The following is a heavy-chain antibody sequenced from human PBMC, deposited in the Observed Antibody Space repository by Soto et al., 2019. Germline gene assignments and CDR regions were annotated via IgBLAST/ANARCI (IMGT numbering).Heavy chain of an antibody. CDR2: INPNSGGT. D-gene: IGHD3-22*01. Sequence: GASVKVSCKASGYTFTGYYMHWVRQAPGQGLEWMGWINPNSGGTNYAQKFQGRVTMTRDTSISTAYMELSRLRSDDTAVYYCARVRTYYYDSSGYHRPQNFDYWGQGTLVTVSS. J-gene: IGHJ4*02. CDR3: ARVRTYYYDSSGYHRPQNFDY. CDR1: GYTFTGYY. V-gene: IGHV1-2*02.